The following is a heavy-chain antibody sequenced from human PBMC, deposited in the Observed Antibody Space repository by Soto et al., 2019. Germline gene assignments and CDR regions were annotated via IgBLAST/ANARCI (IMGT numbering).Heavy chain of an antibody. D-gene: IGHD3-10*01. CDR3: AGAWAQHMVPNWADP. CDR1: GYTFTNYD. J-gene: IGHJ5*02. Sequence: ASVKVSCKASGYTFTNYDINWVRQAAGQGLEWMGWMNPNNGAADYAQKFQGRVTMTRDTSTSTAFMEVNSLRSEDTAVYYCAGAWAQHMVPNWADPRGPGTLVTVSS. V-gene: IGHV1-8*01. CDR2: MNPNNGAA.